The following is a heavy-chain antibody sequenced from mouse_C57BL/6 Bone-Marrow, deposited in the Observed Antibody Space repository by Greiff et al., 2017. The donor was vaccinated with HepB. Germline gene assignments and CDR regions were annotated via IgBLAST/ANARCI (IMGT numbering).Heavy chain of an antibody. Sequence: QVQLQQPGAELVMPGASVKLSCKASGYTFTSYWKHWVKQRPGQGLGWIGEIDPSDSYTNYNQKFKGKSTLTVDKSSSTAYMQLSSLTSEDSAVYYCARGFCAYWGQGTLVTVSA. CDR2: IDPSDSYT. J-gene: IGHJ3*01. CDR1: GYTFTSYW. D-gene: IGHD3-1*01. CDR3: ARGFCAY. V-gene: IGHV1-69*01.